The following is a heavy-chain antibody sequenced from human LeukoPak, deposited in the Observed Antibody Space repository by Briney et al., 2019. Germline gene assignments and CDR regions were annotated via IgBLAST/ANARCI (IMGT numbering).Heavy chain of an antibody. CDR3: ATVPMERWSGYYN. V-gene: IGHV1-69*13. CDR1: GGTFGGYA. J-gene: IGHJ4*02. Sequence: ASVKVSCKASGGTFGGYAINWVRQAPGQGLQWVGGIIPMIGTTNFAQKFQGRVTITADASTSAAYMELNSLTSEDTAVYYCATVPMERWSGYYNWGQGTLVTVSS. D-gene: IGHD3-3*01. CDR2: IIPMIGTT.